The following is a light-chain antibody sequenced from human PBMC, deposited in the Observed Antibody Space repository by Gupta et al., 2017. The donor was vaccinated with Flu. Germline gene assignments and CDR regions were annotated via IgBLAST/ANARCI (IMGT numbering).Light chain of an antibody. CDR3: QQYNSYPYS. CDR1: QSISSW. CDR2: KAS. V-gene: IGKV1-5*03. J-gene: IGKJ2*03. Sequence: DVQMTQSPSTLSASVGDRVTITCRASQSISSWLAWYQQKPGKAPKLLIYKASSLESGVPSRFSGSGSGTEFTLTISSLQPDDFATYYCQQYNSYPYSFGQGTKLEIK.